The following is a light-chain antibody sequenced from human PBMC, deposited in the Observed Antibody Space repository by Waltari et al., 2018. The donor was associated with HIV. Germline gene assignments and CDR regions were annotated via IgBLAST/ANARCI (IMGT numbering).Light chain of an antibody. CDR3: LLFFGATRV. J-gene: IGLJ2*01. CDR2: DTT. Sequence: QAAVTQEPSLTVSPGGTIILTCGSSEGAVTNKNHAYWFQQNPGQAPTTLIFDTTQGHFGSPARVSAFLLGGKAVLTLSGALSEDEAVYFCLLFFGATRVFGGGTAVTV. CDR1: EGAVTNKNH. V-gene: IGLV7-46*01.